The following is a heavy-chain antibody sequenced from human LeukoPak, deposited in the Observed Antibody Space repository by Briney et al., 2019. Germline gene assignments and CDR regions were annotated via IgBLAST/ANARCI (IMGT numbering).Heavy chain of an antibody. CDR1: GFTFNNFS. CDR3: AREKSGSYRSGLDY. Sequence: GGSLRLSCAASGFTFNNFSMTWVRQAPGKGLEWVSSISGSFSFTYYADSVKGRFTISRDNSKNTLYLQMNSLRAEDTAVYYCAREKSGSYRSGLDYWGQGTLVTVSS. V-gene: IGHV3-21*01. CDR2: ISGSFSFT. J-gene: IGHJ4*02. D-gene: IGHD1-26*01.